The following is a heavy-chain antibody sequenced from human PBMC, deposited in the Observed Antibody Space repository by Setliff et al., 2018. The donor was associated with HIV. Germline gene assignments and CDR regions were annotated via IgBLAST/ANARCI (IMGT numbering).Heavy chain of an antibody. V-gene: IGHV4-34*01. Sequence: SETLSLTCAVYGGSFSAYYWSWIRQSPEMGLAWIAEISHTGSTKYNPSLGSRVTISLATSKNQFSLRLSSVTAADTAVYYCARAPTGVTNAFDIWGQGTMVTVS. J-gene: IGHJ3*02. D-gene: IGHD2-8*02. CDR3: ARAPTGVTNAFDI. CDR2: ISHTGST. CDR1: GGSFSAYY.